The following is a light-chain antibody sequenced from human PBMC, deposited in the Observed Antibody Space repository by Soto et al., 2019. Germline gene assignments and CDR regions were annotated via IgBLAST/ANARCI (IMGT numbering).Light chain of an antibody. V-gene: IGKV3-15*01. Sequence: EIVMTQSPATLSVSPGERATLSCRASRNVGSKLAWYMQKPGQSPRLLISGASTRAADFPARFSGSGSGTAFILTISSLQSEDFAFYYCQQYDDWPWTFGQGTKVGIK. CDR1: RNVGSK. J-gene: IGKJ1*01. CDR3: QQYDDWPWT. CDR2: GAS.